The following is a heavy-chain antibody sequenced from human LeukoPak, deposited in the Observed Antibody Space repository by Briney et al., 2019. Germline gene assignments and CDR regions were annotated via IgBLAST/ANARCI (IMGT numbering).Heavy chain of an antibody. CDR1: GGTFSSYA. CDR3: ARASGQAYYDILTGYAH. J-gene: IGHJ4*02. V-gene: IGHV1-69*01. D-gene: IGHD3-9*01. CDR2: NIPIFGTA. Sequence: SVKVFCKASGGTFSSYAISWVRQAPGQGPEWMGGNIPIFGTANYAQKFQGRVTITADESTSTAYMELSSLRSEDTAVYYCARASGQAYYDILTGYAHWGQGTLVTVSS.